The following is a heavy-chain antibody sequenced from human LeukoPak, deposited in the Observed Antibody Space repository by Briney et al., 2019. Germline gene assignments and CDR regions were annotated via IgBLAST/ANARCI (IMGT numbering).Heavy chain of an antibody. CDR3: AREIQYYHEISASRTVRDGSDI. D-gene: IGHD3-10*01. CDR2: IIPMLGTA. CDR1: GGTLSNYA. Sequence: GSSVKVSCKAAGGTLSNYAINWVRQAPGQGLEWMGGIIPMLGTANYAQKFQGRVTITTDESTTTAYMELSSLRSEDTAVYYCAREIQYYHEISASRTVRDGSDIWGQGTMVTVSS. J-gene: IGHJ3*02. V-gene: IGHV1-69*05.